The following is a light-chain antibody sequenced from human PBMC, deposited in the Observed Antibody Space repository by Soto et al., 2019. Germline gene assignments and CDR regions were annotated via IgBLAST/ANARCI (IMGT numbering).Light chain of an antibody. CDR2: KAS. CDR3: QHYQTSSH. J-gene: IGKJ1*01. Sequence: DIQMTQSPSTLSASVGDRVTITCRASQSINTWLAWYQLKPGRAPKLLIYKASTLKSGVSSRFSGSGSGTEFTITISILQPDDVANYYCQHYQTSSHFGQGTRVEIK. V-gene: IGKV1-5*03. CDR1: QSINTW.